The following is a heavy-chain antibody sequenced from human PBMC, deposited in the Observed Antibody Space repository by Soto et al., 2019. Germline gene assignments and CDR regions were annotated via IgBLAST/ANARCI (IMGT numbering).Heavy chain of an antibody. D-gene: IGHD6-19*01. J-gene: IGHJ4*02. CDR2: ISYDGSNK. CDR3: AKDLSIAVAGGFDY. Sequence: VQLVESGGGVVQPGRSLRLSCAASGFTFSSYGMHWVRQAPGKGLEWVAVISYDGSNKYYADSVKGRFTISRDNSKNTLYLQMNSLRAEDTAVYYCAKDLSIAVAGGFDYWGQGTLVTVSS. V-gene: IGHV3-30*18. CDR1: GFTFSSYG.